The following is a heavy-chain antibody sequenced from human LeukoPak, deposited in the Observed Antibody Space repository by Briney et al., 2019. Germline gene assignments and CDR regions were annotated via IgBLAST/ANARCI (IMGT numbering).Heavy chain of an antibody. CDR2: ISYDGSNK. V-gene: IGHV3-30*04. CDR1: GFTFSSYA. Sequence: GGSLRLSCAASGFTFSSYAMHWVRQAPGKGLEWVAVISYDGSNKYYADSVKGRFTISRDNSKNTLYLQMNSLRAEDTAVYYCARDGIAVAGSQDYWGQGTLVTVSS. CDR3: ARDGIAVAGSQDY. D-gene: IGHD6-19*01. J-gene: IGHJ4*02.